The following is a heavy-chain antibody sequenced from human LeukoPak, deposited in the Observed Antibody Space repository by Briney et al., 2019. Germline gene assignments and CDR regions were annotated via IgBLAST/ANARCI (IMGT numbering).Heavy chain of an antibody. D-gene: IGHD3-10*01. V-gene: IGHV4-61*02. CDR1: GASISSGSHH. CDR3: ARDKGGFLYFGEYDP. Sequence: PSETLSLTCIVSGASISSGSHHWSWIRQPGGKGLEWIGRIYTSGSTNYNPSLKSRVSISVDMSKNQFSLKLSSVTAADTAVYYCARDKGGFLYFGEYDPWGQGTLVTVSS. CDR2: IYTSGST. J-gene: IGHJ5*02.